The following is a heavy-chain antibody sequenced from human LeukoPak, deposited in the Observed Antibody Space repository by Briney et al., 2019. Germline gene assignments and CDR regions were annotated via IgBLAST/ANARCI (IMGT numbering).Heavy chain of an antibody. J-gene: IGHJ4*02. V-gene: IGHV1-2*02. CDR1: GYTFTSYA. Sequence: GASVKVSCKASGYTFTSYAMNWVRQAPGQGLEWMGWINPNSGGTNYAQKFQGRVTMTRDTSISTAYMELSRLRSDDTAVYYCARAPDTYYYDSSGYYWFDYWGQGTLVTVSS. D-gene: IGHD3-22*01. CDR2: INPNSGGT. CDR3: ARAPDTYYYDSSGYYWFDY.